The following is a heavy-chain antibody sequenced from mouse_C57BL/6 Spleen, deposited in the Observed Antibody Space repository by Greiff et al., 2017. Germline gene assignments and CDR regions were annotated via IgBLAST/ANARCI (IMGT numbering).Heavy chain of an antibody. J-gene: IGHJ4*01. V-gene: IGHV3-6*01. CDR2: ISYDGSN. Sequence: VQLQQSGPGLVKPSQSLSLTCSVTGYSITSGYYWNWIRQFPGNKLEWMGYISYDGSNNYNPSLKNRISITRDTSKNQFFLKLNSVTTEDTATYYCASLSHYYAMDYWGQGTSVTVSS. CDR1: GYSITSGYY. D-gene: IGHD2-3*01. CDR3: ASLSHYYAMDY.